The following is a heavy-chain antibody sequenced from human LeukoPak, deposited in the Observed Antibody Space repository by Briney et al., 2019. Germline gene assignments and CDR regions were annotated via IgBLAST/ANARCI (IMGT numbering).Heavy chain of an antibody. J-gene: IGHJ4*02. Sequence: GGSLRLSCAASGFTFSSYAMSWVRQAPGKGLEWVSAISGSGGSTYYADSVKGRFTISRDNSKNTLYLRMNSLRAEDTAVYYCAKDQGSHYYGSGSYPNYWGQGTLVTVSS. V-gene: IGHV3-23*01. CDR2: ISGSGGST. D-gene: IGHD3-10*01. CDR1: GFTFSSYA. CDR3: AKDQGSHYYGSGSYPNY.